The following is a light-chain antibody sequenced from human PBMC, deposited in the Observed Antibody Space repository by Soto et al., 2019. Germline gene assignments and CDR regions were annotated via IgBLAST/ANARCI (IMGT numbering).Light chain of an antibody. CDR2: GAS. CDR3: QQYNNWPGT. V-gene: IGKV3-15*01. J-gene: IGKJ1*01. Sequence: EIVMTQSPATLSVSPGERATLSCRASQRVSSNLAWYQQKPGQAPRLLIYGASTRASGIPARFSGSGSGTEFTLTISSLQSEDCAGYYCQQYNNWPGTFGQGTKVEIK. CDR1: QRVSSN.